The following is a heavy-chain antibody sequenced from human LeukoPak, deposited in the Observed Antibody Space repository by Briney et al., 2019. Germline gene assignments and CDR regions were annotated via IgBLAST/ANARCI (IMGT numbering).Heavy chain of an antibody. J-gene: IGHJ4*02. V-gene: IGHV3-30*02. D-gene: IGHD1-1*01. Sequence: GGSLRLSCAASGFTFSNYWMYWVRQTPGKGLEWVAFIRYDGSNKIYADSVKGRFTISRDNSYNTVYLQMTGLRAEDTAVYYCAKDGESGIQWTQGYFDYWGQGTLVTVSS. CDR1: GFTFSNYW. CDR2: IRYDGSNK. CDR3: AKDGESGIQWTQGYFDY.